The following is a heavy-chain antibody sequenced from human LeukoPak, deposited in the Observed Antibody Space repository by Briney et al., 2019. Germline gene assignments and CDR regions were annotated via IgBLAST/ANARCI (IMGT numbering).Heavy chain of an antibody. V-gene: IGHV3-23*01. D-gene: IGHD4-11*01. CDR2: ISGSGGGT. CDR3: AKDHYRGPWFDP. J-gene: IGHJ5*02. Sequence: GGSLRLSGAASGFTFSSYAMSWVRQAPGKGLEWVSAISGSGGGTYYADSVKGRFTISRDNSKNTLYLQMNSLRAEDTAVYYCAKDHYRGPWFDPWGQGTLVPVSS. CDR1: GFTFSSYA.